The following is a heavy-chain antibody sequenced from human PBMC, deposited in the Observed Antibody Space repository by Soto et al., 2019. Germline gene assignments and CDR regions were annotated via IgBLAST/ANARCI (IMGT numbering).Heavy chain of an antibody. V-gene: IGHV3-74*01. D-gene: IGHD2-2*01. CDR3: ARGTHPVVPAASDCLDP. CDR2: INSDGSST. Sequence: EVQLVESGGGLVQPGGSLRLSCAASGFTFSSYWMHWVRQAPGKGLVWVSRINSDGSSTSYADSVKGRFTISRDNAKNTLYLQMNSLRAEDTAVYYCARGTHPVVPAASDCLDPWGQGTLVTVSS. J-gene: IGHJ5*02. CDR1: GFTFSSYW.